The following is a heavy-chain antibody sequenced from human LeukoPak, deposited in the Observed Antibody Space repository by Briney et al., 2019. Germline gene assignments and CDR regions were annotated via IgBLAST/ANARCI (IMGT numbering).Heavy chain of an antibody. J-gene: IGHJ4*01. V-gene: IGHV3-11*01. CDR2: ISPSSHDI. D-gene: IGHD2-8*01. CDR1: GFSFSDSY. Sequence: GGSLRLSCVVSGFSFSDSYMTCLRQTPGKGLESLAYISPSSHDIYYADSVKGRFTISRDNARTSLYLQMNSLGPDDTALYYCSTDPRLLTYWGHGTLVTVSS. CDR3: STDPRLLTY.